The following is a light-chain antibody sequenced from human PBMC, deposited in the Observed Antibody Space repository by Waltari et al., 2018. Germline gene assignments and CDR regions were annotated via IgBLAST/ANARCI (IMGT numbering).Light chain of an antibody. Sequence: SYELTQPSSVSVSPGQTARITCSGDILATPHARWFQQKPGQAPLLVIFQDNLRPSGIPERFSGSSSGTTVTLTISGAHVDDEADYHCYSASDNNLVIFGGGTKLTVL. CDR2: QDN. V-gene: IGLV3-27*01. J-gene: IGLJ2*01. CDR1: ILATPH. CDR3: YSASDNNLVI.